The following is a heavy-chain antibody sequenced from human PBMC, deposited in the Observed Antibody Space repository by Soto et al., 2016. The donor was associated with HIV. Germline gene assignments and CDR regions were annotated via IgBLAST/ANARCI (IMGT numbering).Heavy chain of an antibody. J-gene: IGHJ6*04. CDR1: GGSINNYY. D-gene: IGHD2-15*01. CDR3: ARGGFCSNGSCYSLVMDV. Sequence: VQLQESGPGLVKPSETLSLTCAVSGGSINNYYWIWIRQPPGKGLDWIGYIHYSGSTIYNPSLKSRVTMSLDTSKNQFSLKVTSATAADTAMYYCARGGFCSNGSCYSLVMDVWGKGPXSPSPQ. CDR2: IHYSGST. V-gene: IGHV4-59*01.